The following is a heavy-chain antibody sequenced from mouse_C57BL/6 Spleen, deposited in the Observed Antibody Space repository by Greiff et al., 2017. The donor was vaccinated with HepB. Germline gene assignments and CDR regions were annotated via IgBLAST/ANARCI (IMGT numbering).Heavy chain of an antibody. J-gene: IGHJ1*03. V-gene: IGHV5-12*01. CDR2: ISNGGGST. D-gene: IGHD2-1*01. CDR1: GFTFSDYY. CDR3: ARHYGNYWYFDV. Sequence: EVMLVESGGGLVQPGGSLKLSCAASGFTFSDYYMYWVRQTPEKRLEWVAYISNGGGSTYYPDTVKGRFTISRDNAKNTLYLQMSRLKSEDTAMYYCARHYGNYWYFDVWGTGTTVTVSS.